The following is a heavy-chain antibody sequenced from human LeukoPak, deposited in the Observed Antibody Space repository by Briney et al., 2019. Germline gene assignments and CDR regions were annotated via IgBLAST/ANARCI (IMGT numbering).Heavy chain of an antibody. D-gene: IGHD2-2*01. J-gene: IGHJ4*02. CDR3: ASFRGHTITGVVVPAATGGY. CDR1: GGTFSSYA. CDR2: IIPILGIA. Sequence: ASVKVSCKASGGTFSSYAISWVRQAPGQGLEWMGRIIPILGIANYAQKFQGRVTITADKSTSTAYMELSSLRSEDTAVYYCASFRGHTITGVVVPAATGGYWGQGTLVTVSS. V-gene: IGHV1-69*04.